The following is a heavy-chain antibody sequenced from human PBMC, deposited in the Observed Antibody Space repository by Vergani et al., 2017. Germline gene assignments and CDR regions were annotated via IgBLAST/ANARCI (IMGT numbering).Heavy chain of an antibody. CDR3: ARDTGTTSRRDFGRYYYHYMDV. J-gene: IGHJ6*03. CDR2: IIPFFGTA. V-gene: IGHV1-69*01. CDR1: GGTFSSYA. Sequence: QVQLVQSGAEVKKPGSSVKVSCKASGGTFSSYAISWVRQAPGQGLEWMGGIIPFFGTANYAQKFQGRVTITADESTSTAYMELSSLRSEDTAVYYCARDTGTTSRRDFGRYYYHYMDVWGKGTTVTVSS. D-gene: IGHD1-7*01.